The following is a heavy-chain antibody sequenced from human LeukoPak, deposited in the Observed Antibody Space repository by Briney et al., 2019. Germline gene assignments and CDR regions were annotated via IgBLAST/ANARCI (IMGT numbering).Heavy chain of an antibody. D-gene: IGHD6-13*01. V-gene: IGHV3-20*01. CDR2: INWNGGST. Sequence: TGGSLRLSCAASGFTFDDYGMSWVRQAPGKGLEWVSGINWNGGSTGYADSVKGRFTISRDNAKNSLYLQMNSLRAEDTALYHCARDWQQLVRGGDGMDVWGQGTTVTVSS. CDR3: ARDWQQLVRGGDGMDV. J-gene: IGHJ6*02. CDR1: GFTFDDYG.